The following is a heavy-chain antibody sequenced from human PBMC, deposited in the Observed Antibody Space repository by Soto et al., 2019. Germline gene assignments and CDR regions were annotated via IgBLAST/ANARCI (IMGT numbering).Heavy chain of an antibody. CDR3: ARASGGFLEWHPIDY. Sequence: ASVKVSCKASGYTFTGYYMHWVRQAPGQGLEWMGGIIPIFGTANYAQKFQGRVTITADESTSTAYMELSSLRSEDTAVYYCARASGGFLEWHPIDYWGQGTLVTVSS. D-gene: IGHD3-3*01. V-gene: IGHV1-69*13. CDR2: IIPIFGTA. J-gene: IGHJ4*02. CDR1: GYTFTGYY.